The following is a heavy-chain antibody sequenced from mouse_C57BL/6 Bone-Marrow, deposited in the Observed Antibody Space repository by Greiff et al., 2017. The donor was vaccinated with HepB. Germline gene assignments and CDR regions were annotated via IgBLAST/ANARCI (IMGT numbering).Heavy chain of an antibody. CDR2: IRNKANGYTT. Sequence: EVHLVESGGGLVQPGGSLSLSCAASGFTFTDYYMSWVRQPPGKALEWLGFIRNKANGYTTEYSASVKGRFTISRDNSQSILYLQMNALRAEDSATYYCARRIYYYGSSYRTDWYFDVWGTGTTVTVSS. J-gene: IGHJ1*03. D-gene: IGHD1-1*01. CDR3: ARRIYYYGSSYRTDWYFDV. V-gene: IGHV7-3*01. CDR1: GFTFTDYY.